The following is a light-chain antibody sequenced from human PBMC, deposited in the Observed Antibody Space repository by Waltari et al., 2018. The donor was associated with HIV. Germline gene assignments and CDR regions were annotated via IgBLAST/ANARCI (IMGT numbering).Light chain of an antibody. J-gene: IGKJ4*02. Sequence: DIHLSQSPSSLSPSVGDTVTLTCRASESIYPYLKWFQQTPKKAPKLIISAASNLESGVPSRFRGRGSGAVFTLSISGLQLGDFATYYCQQSRSTPLTFGAGTRVE. CDR2: AAS. CDR1: ESIYPY. CDR3: QQSRSTPLT. V-gene: IGKV1-39*01.